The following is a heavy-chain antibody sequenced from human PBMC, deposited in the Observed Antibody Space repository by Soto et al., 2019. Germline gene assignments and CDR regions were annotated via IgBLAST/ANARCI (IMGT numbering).Heavy chain of an antibody. CDR3: ARGSRVAVPSAVSFLDYSAY. J-gene: IGHJ4*02. V-gene: IGHV1-69*06. D-gene: IGHD2-2*01. Sequence: QVQLVQSGAEVRKPGSSVKVSCKASGGTFSSYAVSWVRQAPGQGLEWMGGIIPIFGTTNYAQKFQGRVTITADKSTSTAYMELSSLTSDDTAVYFCARGSRVAVPSAVSFLDYSAYWGQGTLVTVSS. CDR2: IIPIFGTT. CDR1: GGTFSSYA.